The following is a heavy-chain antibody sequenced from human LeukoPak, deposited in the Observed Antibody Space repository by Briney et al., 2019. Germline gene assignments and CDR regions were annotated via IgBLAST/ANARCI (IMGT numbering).Heavy chain of an antibody. Sequence: SETLSLTCAVYGGSFSGYCWSWIRQPPGKGLEWIGEINHSGSTNYNPSLKSRVTISVDTSKNQFSLKLSSVTAADTAVYYCARARFGSRQYFQHWGQGTLVTVSS. CDR1: GGSFSGYC. V-gene: IGHV4-34*01. D-gene: IGHD3-16*01. CDR3: ARARFGSRQYFQH. J-gene: IGHJ1*01. CDR2: INHSGST.